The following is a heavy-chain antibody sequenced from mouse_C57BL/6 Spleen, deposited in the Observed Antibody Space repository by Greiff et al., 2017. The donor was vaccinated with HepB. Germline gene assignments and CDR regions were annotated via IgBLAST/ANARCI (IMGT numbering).Heavy chain of an antibody. Sequence: EVMLVESGGGLVKPGGSLKLSCAASGFTFSSYAMSWVRQTPEKRLEWVATISDGGSYTYYPDNVKGRFTISRDNAKNNLYLQMSHLKSEDTAMYYCAREHGYDGINWYFDVWGTGTTVTVSS. J-gene: IGHJ1*03. D-gene: IGHD2-2*01. CDR1: GFTFSSYA. V-gene: IGHV5-4*01. CDR3: AREHGYDGINWYFDV. CDR2: ISDGGSYT.